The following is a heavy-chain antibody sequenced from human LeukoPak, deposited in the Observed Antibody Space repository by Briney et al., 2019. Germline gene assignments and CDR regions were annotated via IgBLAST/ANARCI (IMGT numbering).Heavy chain of an antibody. J-gene: IGHJ6*03. CDR3: AKAGRGYSSVYYYMDV. CDR2: IRYDGSNK. D-gene: IGHD5-18*01. Sequence: GSLRLSCAASGFTFSSYGMHWVRQAPGKGLEWVAFIRYDGSNKYYADSVKGRFTISRDNSKDTLYLQMNSLRAEDTAVYYCAKAGRGYSSVYYYMDVWGKGTTVTVSS. CDR1: GFTFSSYG. V-gene: IGHV3-30*02.